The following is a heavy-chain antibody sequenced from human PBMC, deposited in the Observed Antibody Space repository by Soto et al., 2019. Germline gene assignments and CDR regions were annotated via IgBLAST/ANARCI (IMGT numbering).Heavy chain of an antibody. D-gene: IGHD2-2*01. CDR2: ISAYNGNT. CDR3: ARDLCSSTSCYACSCWFDP. V-gene: IGHV1-18*01. Sequence: QVQLVQSGAEVKKPGASVKVSCKASGYTFTSYGISWVRQDPGQGLEWMGWISAYNGNTNYAQKLQGRVTMTTDTSTSTAYMELRSLRSDDTAVYYCARDLCSSTSCYACSCWFDPWGQGTLVTVSS. J-gene: IGHJ5*02. CDR1: GYTFTSYG.